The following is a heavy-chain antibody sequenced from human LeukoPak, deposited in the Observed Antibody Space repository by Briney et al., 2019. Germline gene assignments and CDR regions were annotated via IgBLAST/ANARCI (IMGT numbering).Heavy chain of an antibody. CDR2: IYCSGST. CDR1: GGSISSYY. D-gene: IGHD6-6*01. CDR3: ARSRSDPPYYYYYMDV. J-gene: IGHJ6*03. Sequence: SETLSLACTVSGGSISSYYWSWIRQPPGKGLEWIGYIYCSGSTNYNPSLKSRVTISVDTSKNQFSLKLSSVTAADTAVYYCARSRSDPPYYYYYMDVWGKGTTVTVSS. V-gene: IGHV4-59*01.